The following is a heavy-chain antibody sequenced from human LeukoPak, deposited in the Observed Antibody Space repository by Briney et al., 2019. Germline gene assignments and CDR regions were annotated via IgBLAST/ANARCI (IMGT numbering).Heavy chain of an antibody. J-gene: IGHJ4*02. Sequence: ASVTVSCTVSGYTFTSYGISWVRQAPGQGIEWMGWIRAYNGNTNYTQKFQGRDTLTTDTSTNTAYMELRSLRSDDTAVYYCARGGTYSRGLLVYWGQGTLVTVSS. CDR2: IRAYNGNT. CDR3: ARGGTYSRGLLVY. CDR1: GYTFTSYG. D-gene: IGHD1-26*01. V-gene: IGHV1-18*01.